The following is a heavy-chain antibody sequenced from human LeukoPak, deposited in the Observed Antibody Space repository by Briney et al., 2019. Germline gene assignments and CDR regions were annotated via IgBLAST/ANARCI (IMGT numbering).Heavy chain of an antibody. CDR1: GYSFTTYW. D-gene: IGHD3-10*01. Sequence: GESLKISCKGSGYSFTTYWISWVRQMSGKGLEWMGRIDPSDSYTKYSPSFQGLVTLSADKSISTAYLQWSSLVASDTAMYYCARLNYYGSGSYSHDYWGQGTLVTVSS. CDR3: ARLNYYGSGSYSHDY. V-gene: IGHV5-10-1*01. J-gene: IGHJ4*02. CDR2: IDPSDSYT.